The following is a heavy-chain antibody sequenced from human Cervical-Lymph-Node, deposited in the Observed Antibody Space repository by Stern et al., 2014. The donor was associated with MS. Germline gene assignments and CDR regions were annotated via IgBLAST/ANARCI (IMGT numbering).Heavy chain of an antibody. CDR1: GGTFSSSG. CDR2: IIPILSIT. Sequence: VQLVQSGSEVKKPGSSVRVSCKASGGTFSSSGISWVRQAPGLGLEWMGRIIPILSITNYAQNFQGRVTITADKSTSTAYMELSSLRSEDTAVYYCATLGVTTGDFDPWGQGTLVTVSS. V-gene: IGHV1-69*04. D-gene: IGHD4-17*01. CDR3: ATLGVTTGDFDP. J-gene: IGHJ5*02.